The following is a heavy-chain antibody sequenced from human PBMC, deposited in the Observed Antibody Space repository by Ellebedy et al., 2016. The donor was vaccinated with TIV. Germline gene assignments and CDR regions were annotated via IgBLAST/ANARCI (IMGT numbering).Heavy chain of an antibody. V-gene: IGHV1-3*01. D-gene: IGHD6-13*01. J-gene: IGHJ4*02. Sequence: AASVKVSCKTSGYTFANHAMHWVRQAPGQSLEWMGWINAGNGNTIYSQKFQGRVTITRDTSASTAYMELSSLRSADTAVYFCARDIIAAASILPNLHFWGQGTLVTVSS. CDR2: INAGNGNT. CDR3: ARDIIAAASILPNLHF. CDR1: GYTFANHA.